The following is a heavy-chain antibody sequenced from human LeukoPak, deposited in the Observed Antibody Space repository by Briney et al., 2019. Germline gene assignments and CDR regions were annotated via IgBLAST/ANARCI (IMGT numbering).Heavy chain of an antibody. V-gene: IGHV1-2*06. CDR2: INPNSGGT. J-gene: IGHJ4*02. CDR1: GYTFTGYY. Sequence: ASVKVSCKASGYTFTGYYMHWVRQAPGQGLEWMGRINPNSGGTNYAQKFQGRVTMTRDTSISTAYMELSRLRSDDTAVYYCARDQSPLNGGYSEGEVFDCWGQGTLVTVSS. D-gene: IGHD5-12*01. CDR3: ARDQSPLNGGYSEGEVFDC.